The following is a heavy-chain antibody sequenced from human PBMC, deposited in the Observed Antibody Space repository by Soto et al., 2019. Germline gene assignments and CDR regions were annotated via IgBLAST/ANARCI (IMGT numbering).Heavy chain of an antibody. J-gene: IGHJ5*02. D-gene: IGHD2-15*01. Sequence: QVQLQESGPGLVKPSQTLSLTCTVSGGSISSGDYYWSWIRQPPGKGLEWIGYIYYSGSTYYNPSLKSRLTISVDTSKNQFSLKLSSVTAADPAVYYSASWKGYCSGGSCLNWFDPWGQGTLVTVSS. CDR2: IYYSGST. V-gene: IGHV4-30-4*01. CDR1: GGSISSGDYY. CDR3: ASWKGYCSGGSCLNWFDP.